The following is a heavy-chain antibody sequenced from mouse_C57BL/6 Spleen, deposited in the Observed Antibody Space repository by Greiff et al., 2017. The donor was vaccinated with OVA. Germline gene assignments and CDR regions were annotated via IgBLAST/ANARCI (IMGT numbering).Heavy chain of an antibody. CDR3: TSMVTPYYYAMDY. V-gene: IGHV14-1*01. CDR2: IDPEDGDT. J-gene: IGHJ4*01. D-gene: IGHD2-2*01. CDR1: GFNIKDYY. Sequence: VQLKQSGAELVRPGASVKLSCTASGFNIKDYYMHWVKQRPEQGLEWIGRIDPEDGDTEYAPKFQGQATMTADTSSNTAYLQLSSLTSEDAAVYYCTSMVTPYYYAMDYWGQGTSVTVSS.